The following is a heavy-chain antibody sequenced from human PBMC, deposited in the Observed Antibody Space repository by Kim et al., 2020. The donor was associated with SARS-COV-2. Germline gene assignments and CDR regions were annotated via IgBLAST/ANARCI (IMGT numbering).Heavy chain of an antibody. D-gene: IGHD2-2*01. Sequence: KFQERVTIPRDMSTSTAYMELSSLRSEDTAVYYCAAPYCSSTSCHDAFDIWGQGTMVTVSS. CDR3: AAPYCSSTSCHDAFDI. V-gene: IGHV1-58*01. J-gene: IGHJ3*02.